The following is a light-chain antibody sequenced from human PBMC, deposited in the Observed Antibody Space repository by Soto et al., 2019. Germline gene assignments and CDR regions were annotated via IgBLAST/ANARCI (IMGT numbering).Light chain of an antibody. V-gene: IGLV2-8*01. CDR1: SSNIGGNS. CDR2: EVS. J-gene: IGLJ2*01. Sequence: QSVLTQPPSVSAAPGQRVTISCSGSSSNIGGNSVSWYQQLPGTAPKLLIYEVSKRPSGVPDRFSGSKSGNTASLTVSGLQAEDEADYYCTSYAGSNNLLFGGGTRSPS. CDR3: TSYAGSNNLL.